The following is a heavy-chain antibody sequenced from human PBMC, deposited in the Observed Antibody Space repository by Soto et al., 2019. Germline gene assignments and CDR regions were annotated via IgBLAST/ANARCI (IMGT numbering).Heavy chain of an antibody. J-gene: IGHJ4*02. CDR1: GGSFSGYY. CDR2: INHSGST. CDR3: ASGSQASPEYYFDY. V-gene: IGHV4-34*01. Sequence: KTSETLSLTCAVYGGSFSGYYWSWIRQPPGKGLEWIGEINHSGSTNYNPSLKSRVTISVDTSKNQFSLKLSSVTAADTAVYYCASGSQASPEYYFDYWGQGXLVTVSS.